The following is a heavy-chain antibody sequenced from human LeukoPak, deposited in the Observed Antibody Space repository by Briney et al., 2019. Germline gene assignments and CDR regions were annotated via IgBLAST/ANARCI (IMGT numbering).Heavy chain of an antibody. CDR3: ARGPYSSDAGY. D-gene: IGHD6-25*01. J-gene: IGHJ4*02. V-gene: IGHV4-34*01. CDR2: ISHTGHT. Sequence: SETLSLTCAVYGGSFTSYYWSWLRQPPEKGLEWIGEISHTGHTNYNPSLKSRVTMSVETSKNQLSLILTSVTAADTAVYYCARGPYSSDAGYWGQGTLVTVSS. CDR1: GGSFTSYY.